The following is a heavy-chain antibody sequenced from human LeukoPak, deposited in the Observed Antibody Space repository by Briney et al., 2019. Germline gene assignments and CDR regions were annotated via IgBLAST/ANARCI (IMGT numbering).Heavy chain of an antibody. D-gene: IGHD2-2*01. V-gene: IGHV3-9*03. CDR2: ITSNSGYV. CDR3: VQDSYAISSSGSTFAS. J-gene: IGHJ4*02. CDR1: GFILEDYA. Sequence: GRSLRLSCTVSGFILEDYAMHWVRQVPGKGLEWVSSITSNSGYVAHADSVEGRFSISRDNAKNSLYLQMNSLRTEDMAVYYCVQDSYAISSSGSTFASWGQGTLVTVSS.